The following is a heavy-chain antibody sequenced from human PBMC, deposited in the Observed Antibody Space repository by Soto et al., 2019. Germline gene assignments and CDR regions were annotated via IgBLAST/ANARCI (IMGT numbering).Heavy chain of an antibody. J-gene: IGHJ6*02. CDR2: IKTKAEGGAT. V-gene: IGHV3-15*07. CDR3: TTGSVEGV. Sequence: EVQLVESGGGLVKPGGSFRLSCAAFVFTITTAWRNWVRQAPGKGLEWVGRIKTKAEGGATDYAAPLKGRFTISRDDSRNTLFLQMNSLKTEDTAVYYCTTGSVEGVWGQGATVTVSS. CDR1: VFTITTAW. D-gene: IGHD2-15*01.